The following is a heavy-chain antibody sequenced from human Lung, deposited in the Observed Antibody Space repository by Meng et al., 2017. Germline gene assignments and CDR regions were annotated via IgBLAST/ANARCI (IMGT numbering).Heavy chain of an antibody. D-gene: IGHD6-19*01. V-gene: IGHV4-4*02. Sequence: QGQLQEWGPGLVMSSGTLSLNCAVSGGSNSSSNWWSWVRQPPGRGLEWIGEIYHSGSTNYNPSLKSRVTISVDKSKNQFSLKLSSVTAADTAVYYCARRGPWLDPQNFDYWGQGTLVTVSS. CDR3: ARRGPWLDPQNFDY. CDR1: GGSNSSSNW. J-gene: IGHJ4*02. CDR2: IYHSGST.